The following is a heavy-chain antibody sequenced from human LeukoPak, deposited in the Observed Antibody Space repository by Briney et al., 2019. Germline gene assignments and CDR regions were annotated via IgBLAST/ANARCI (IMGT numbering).Heavy chain of an antibody. CDR3: ARDYADYVGYFFFDY. J-gene: IGHJ4*02. CDR1: RFTLKNYA. Sequence: PGGSLRLSCAASRFTLKNYAMNWVRQTPRKGLEWVSPISGGGETTYYADSAKGRFTISRDNSQNTLYLQMNSLRAEDTAVYYCARDYADYVGYFFFDYWGQGTLVTVSS. CDR2: ISGGGETT. D-gene: IGHD4-17*01. V-gene: IGHV3-23*01.